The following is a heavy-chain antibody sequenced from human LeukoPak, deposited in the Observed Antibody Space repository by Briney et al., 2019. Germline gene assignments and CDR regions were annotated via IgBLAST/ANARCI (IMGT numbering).Heavy chain of an antibody. V-gene: IGHV4-59*01. CDR2: VYYSGST. CDR1: GGSISSYY. CDR3: ARESSGWYFDY. J-gene: IGHJ4*02. D-gene: IGHD6-19*01. Sequence: SETLSLTCTVSGGSISSYYWSWIRQPPGKGLEWIGYVYYSGSTNYNPSLKSRVTISVDTSKNQFSLKLSSVTAADTAVYYCARESSGWYFDYWGQGTLVTVSS.